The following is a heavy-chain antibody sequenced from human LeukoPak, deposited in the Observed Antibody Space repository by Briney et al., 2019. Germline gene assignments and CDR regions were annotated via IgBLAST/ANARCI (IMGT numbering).Heavy chain of an antibody. V-gene: IGHV3-21*01. CDR1: GFTFSSNN. Sequence: GGSLRLSCTASGFTFSSNNMNWVRQAPGKGLEWVSSFTAYSGASIYYADSVRGRFTISRDNAKNSLYLQINSLRAEDTAVYYCARGTYSGYDSSFDYWGQGTLVTVSS. J-gene: IGHJ4*02. D-gene: IGHD5-12*01. CDR3: ARGTYSGYDSSFDY. CDR2: FTAYSGASI.